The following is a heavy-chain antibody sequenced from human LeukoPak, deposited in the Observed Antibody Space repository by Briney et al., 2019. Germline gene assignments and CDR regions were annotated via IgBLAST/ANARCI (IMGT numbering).Heavy chain of an antibody. J-gene: IGHJ4*02. V-gene: IGHV3-21*01. D-gene: IGHD4-17*01. CDR3: ARASYGDPYYFDY. CDR2: ISSSSSYI. Sequence: PGGSLRLSCAASGFTFSSYSMNWVRQAPGKGLEWVSSISSSSSYIYYADSVKGRFTISRDNAKNSLYLQMNSLRAEDMAVYYCARASYGDPYYFDYWGQGTLVTVSS. CDR1: GFTFSSYS.